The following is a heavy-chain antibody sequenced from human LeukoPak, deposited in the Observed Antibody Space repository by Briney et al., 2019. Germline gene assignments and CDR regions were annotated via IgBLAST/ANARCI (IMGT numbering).Heavy chain of an antibody. CDR3: VIWGDYDVLTGYYVPDY. D-gene: IGHD3-9*01. V-gene: IGHV3-23*01. CDR1: GFTFSNYA. J-gene: IGHJ4*02. CDR2: ITGSGTNT. Sequence: PGASLRLSCVASGFTFSNYAMSWVRQAPGKGLEWVSAITGSGTNTYYADSVEGRFTISRDNSKNTVFLQMNSLRHEDTAIYYCVIWGDYDVLTGYYVPDYWGQGTLVTVSS.